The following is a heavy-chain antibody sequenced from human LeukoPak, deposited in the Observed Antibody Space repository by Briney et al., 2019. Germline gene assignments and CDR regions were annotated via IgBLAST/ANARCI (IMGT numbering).Heavy chain of an antibody. CDR2: IRGSGGGT. D-gene: IGHD2-21*02. CDR3: VKARMPHCGTDCLES. J-gene: IGHJ4*02. V-gene: IGHV3-23*01. Sequence: GGSLRLSCAASGFTFSNYGMSWVRQAPGKGLEWVSVIRGSGGGTYYADSVKGRFTISRDNSKDTVYLQMNSLRAEDTAVYYCVKARMPHCGTDCLESWGQGTLVTVSS. CDR1: GFTFSNYG.